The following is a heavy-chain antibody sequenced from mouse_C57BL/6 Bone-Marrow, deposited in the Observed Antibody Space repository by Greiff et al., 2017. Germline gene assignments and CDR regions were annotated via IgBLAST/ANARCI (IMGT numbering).Heavy chain of an antibody. D-gene: IGHD1-1*02. CDR2: IYPRSGNT. CDR3: ARCGGPFDY. CDR1: GYTFTSYG. Sequence: VQGVESGAELARPGASVKLSCTASGYTFTSYGISWVKQSTGQGLEWIGEIYPRSGNTYYNEKFKGKATLTADKSSSTAYMGLRSLTSEDSAVYFCARCGGPFDYWGQGTTRTVSS. J-gene: IGHJ2*01. V-gene: IGHV1-81*01.